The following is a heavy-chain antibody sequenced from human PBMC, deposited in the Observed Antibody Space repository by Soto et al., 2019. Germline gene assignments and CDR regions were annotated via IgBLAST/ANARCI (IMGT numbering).Heavy chain of an antibody. V-gene: IGHV3-23*01. CDR2: ISGSGGST. D-gene: IGHD3-3*01. CDR1: GFTFSNYA. CDR3: AKQPDYDFWSGYNYGMDV. Sequence: GGSLRLSCAASGFTFSNYAMSWVRQAPGEGLEGVSGISGSGGSTYDADSVKGRFTISRDNSKNTLYLQMNSLRAEDKAVYYCAKQPDYDFWSGYNYGMDVWGQGTTVTVSS. J-gene: IGHJ6*02.